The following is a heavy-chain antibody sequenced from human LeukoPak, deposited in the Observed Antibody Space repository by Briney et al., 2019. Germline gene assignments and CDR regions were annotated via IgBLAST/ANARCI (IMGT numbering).Heavy chain of an antibody. J-gene: IGHJ4*02. V-gene: IGHV4-39*01. D-gene: IGHD2-2*01. CDR2: IYYSGST. CDR3: ARPQGYQLQDFEY. CDR1: GGSISSSSYY. Sequence: SETLSLTCTVSGGSISSSSYYWGWIRQPPGKGLEWIGSIYYSGSTYYNPSLKSRVTISVCTSKNQFSLKLSSVTAADTSAYYCARPQGYQLQDFEYWGQGTLVTVSS.